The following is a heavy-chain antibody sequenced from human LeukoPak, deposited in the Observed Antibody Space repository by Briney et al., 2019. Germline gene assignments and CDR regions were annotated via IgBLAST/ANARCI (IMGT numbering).Heavy chain of an antibody. V-gene: IGHV3-23*01. J-gene: IGHJ5*02. Sequence: GGYLRLSCAASGFTFSSYAMSWVRQAPGKGLEWVSAISGSGGSTYYADSVKGRFTISRDNSKNTLYLQMNSLRAEDTAVYYCARRYYYDSSGVFDPWGQGTLVTVSS. CDR1: GFTFSSYA. CDR2: ISGSGGST. CDR3: ARRYYYDSSGVFDP. D-gene: IGHD3-22*01.